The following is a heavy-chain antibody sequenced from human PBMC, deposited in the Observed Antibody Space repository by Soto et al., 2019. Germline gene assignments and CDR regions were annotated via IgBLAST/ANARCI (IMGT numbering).Heavy chain of an antibody. CDR2: IYYSGST. J-gene: IGHJ4*02. CDR3: AREGDSSGFSDY. V-gene: IGHV4-31*03. CDR1: GGSISSGGYY. Sequence: PSETLSLTCTVSGGSISSGGYYWSWIRQHPGKGLEWIGYIYYSGSTYYNPSLKSRVTISVDTSKNQFSLKLRSVTAADTAVYYCAREGDSSGFSDYWGEGTLVTAPQ. D-gene: IGHD3-22*01.